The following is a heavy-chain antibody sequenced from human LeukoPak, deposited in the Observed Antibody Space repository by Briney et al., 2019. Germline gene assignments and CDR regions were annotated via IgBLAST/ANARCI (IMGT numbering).Heavy chain of an antibody. V-gene: IGHV3-23*01. CDR3: AKSPLRTLLLLDY. J-gene: IGHJ4*02. D-gene: IGHD2-21*02. CDR2: ISISACSS. CDR1: GFTFSTYA. Sequence: GGSLRLSCAASGFTFSTYAMSWGRQAPGKGVEWGSPISISACSSYYPSSFTARFTISTHTSNTTLYLQMNSLRADDPAVYYCAKSPLRTLLLLDYWGQGTLVTVSS.